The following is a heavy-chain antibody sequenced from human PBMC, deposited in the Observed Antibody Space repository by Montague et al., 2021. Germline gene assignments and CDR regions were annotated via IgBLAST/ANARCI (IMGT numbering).Heavy chain of an antibody. V-gene: IGHV4-34*01. CDR3: ASARGPFNY. CDR1: GGSLSEYY. Sequence: SETLSLTCGVYGGSLSEYYWTWIRQSPEKGLEWIGEVRHIGSTSYNPSLKSRVTMSVDKSKNQFSLKLRSVTAADTAVYYCASARGPFNYWGQGTVVTVSS. CDR2: VRHIGST. J-gene: IGHJ4*02. D-gene: IGHD3-10*01.